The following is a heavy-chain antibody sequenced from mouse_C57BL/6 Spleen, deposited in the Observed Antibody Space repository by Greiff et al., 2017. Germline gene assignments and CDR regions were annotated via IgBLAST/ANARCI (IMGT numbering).Heavy chain of an antibody. J-gene: IGHJ1*03. CDR3: ARTVYYGSSYGYFDV. D-gene: IGHD1-1*01. Sequence: QLKESGPELVKPGASVKISCKASGYSFTDYNMNWVKQSNGKSLEWIGVINPNYGTTSYNQKFKGKATLTVDQSSSTAYMQLNSLTSEDSAVYYCARTVYYGSSYGYFDVWGTGTTVTVSS. V-gene: IGHV1-39*01. CDR1: GYSFTDYN. CDR2: INPNYGTT.